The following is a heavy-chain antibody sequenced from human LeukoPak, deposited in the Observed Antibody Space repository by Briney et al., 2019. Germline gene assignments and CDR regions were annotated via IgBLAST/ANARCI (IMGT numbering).Heavy chain of an antibody. D-gene: IGHD3-22*01. J-gene: IGHJ4*02. Sequence: GGSLRLSCAASGFTFSTYSMNWVRQAPGKGLEWVSYISRTSHTIYYADSVKGRFTISRDNAKNSLYLQMNSLRDEDTAVYYCARSTYYYDSSGYLYPSFFDYWGQGNLVTVSS. CDR2: ISRTSHTI. CDR1: GFTFSTYS. CDR3: ARSTYYYDSSGYLYPSFFDY. V-gene: IGHV3-48*02.